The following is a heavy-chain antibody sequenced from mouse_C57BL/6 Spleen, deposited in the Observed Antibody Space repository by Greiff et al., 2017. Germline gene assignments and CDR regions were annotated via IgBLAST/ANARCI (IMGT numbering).Heavy chain of an antibody. CDR3: ARRKFYGSSPVYFDY. D-gene: IGHD1-1*01. CDR2: ISSGSSTI. V-gene: IGHV5-17*01. CDR1: GFTFSDYG. J-gene: IGHJ2*01. Sequence: EVQLVESGGGLVKPGGSLKLSCAASGFTFSDYGMHWVRQAPEKGLEWVAYISSGSSTIYYADTVKGRFTISRDNAKNTLFLQMTSLRSEDTAMYYCARRKFYGSSPVYFDYWGQGTTLTVSS.